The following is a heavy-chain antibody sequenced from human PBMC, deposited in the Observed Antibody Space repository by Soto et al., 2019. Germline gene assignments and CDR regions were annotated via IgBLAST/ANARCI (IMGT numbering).Heavy chain of an antibody. J-gene: IGHJ4*02. Sequence: VQLVESGGGVVQPGRSLRLSCAASGFTFSSYGMHWVRQAPGKGLEWVAVIWYDGSNKYYADSVKGRFTISRDNSKNTLYLQMNSLRAEDTAVYYCARDNKIVGATDYWGQGTLVTVSS. V-gene: IGHV3-33*01. D-gene: IGHD1-26*01. CDR1: GFTFSSYG. CDR2: IWYDGSNK. CDR3: ARDNKIVGATDY.